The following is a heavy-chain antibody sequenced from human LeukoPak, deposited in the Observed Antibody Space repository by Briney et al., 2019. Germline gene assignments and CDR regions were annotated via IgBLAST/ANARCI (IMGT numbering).Heavy chain of an antibody. V-gene: IGHV4-59*12. CDR1: GGSISSYY. CDR2: IYHSGST. J-gene: IGHJ4*02. D-gene: IGHD5-12*01. Sequence: SETLSLTCTVSGGSISSYYWSWIRQPPGKGLEWIGYIYHSGSTYYNPSLKSRVTISVDRSKNQFSLKRSSVTAADTAVYYCARDGYSGTRIDYWGQGTLVTVSS. CDR3: ARDGYSGTRIDY.